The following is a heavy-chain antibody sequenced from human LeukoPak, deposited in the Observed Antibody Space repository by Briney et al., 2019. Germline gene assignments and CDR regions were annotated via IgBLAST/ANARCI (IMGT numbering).Heavy chain of an antibody. D-gene: IGHD1-26*01. J-gene: IGHJ4*02. CDR1: GFTFSSYA. CDR3: AKVEVGATKRYYFDY. Sequence: GGSLRLSCAASGFTFSSYAMSWVRQAPGKGLERVSAISGSGGSTYYADSVKGRFTISRDNSKNTLHLQMNSLRAEDTAVYYCAKVEVGATKRYYFDYWGQGTLVTVSS. V-gene: IGHV3-23*01. CDR2: ISGSGGST.